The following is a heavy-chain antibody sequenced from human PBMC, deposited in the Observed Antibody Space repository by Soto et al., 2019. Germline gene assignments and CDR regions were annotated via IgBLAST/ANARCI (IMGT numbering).Heavy chain of an antibody. J-gene: IGHJ5*02. CDR2: INAGNGNT. V-gene: IGHV1-3*01. CDR1: GYTFTSYA. CDR3: AKSVVVVAATPRPGGRFDP. D-gene: IGHD2-15*01. Sequence: GASVKVSCKASGYTFTSYAMHWVRQAPGQRLEWMGWINAGNGNTKYSQKFQGRVTITRDTSASTAYMELSSLRSEDTAVYYCAKSVVVVAATPRPGGRFDPWGQGTLVTVSS.